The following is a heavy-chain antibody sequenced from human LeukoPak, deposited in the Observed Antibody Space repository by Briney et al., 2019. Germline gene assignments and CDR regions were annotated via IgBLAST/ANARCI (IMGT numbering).Heavy chain of an antibody. CDR3: AREPDCSGGSCYSDAFDI. V-gene: IGHV3-53*01. D-gene: IGHD2-15*01. CDR2: IYSGGST. CDR1: GFTVSSNY. Sequence: GGSLRLSCAASGFTVSSNYMSWVRQAPGKGLEWVSVIYSGGSTYYADSVKGRFTISRDNSKNTLYLQMNSLRDEDTAVYYCAREPDCSGGSCYSDAFDIWGQGTMVTVSS. J-gene: IGHJ3*02.